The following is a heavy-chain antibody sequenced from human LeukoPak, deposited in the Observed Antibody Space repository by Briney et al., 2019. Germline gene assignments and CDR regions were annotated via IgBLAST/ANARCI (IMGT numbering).Heavy chain of an antibody. V-gene: IGHV1-46*02. Sequence: ASVTVSCTTSGYSFNSHHVHWVRQAPGQGLEWMGVKFSHDGSTSNTQKFQGRITMTRDTSTSTVYMELSSLRSEDTAVYYCARDSGNFHYDMDVWGQGTTVIVSS. J-gene: IGHJ6*02. CDR3: ARDSGNFHYDMDV. CDR1: GYSFNSHH. D-gene: IGHD3-10*01. CDR2: KFSHDGST.